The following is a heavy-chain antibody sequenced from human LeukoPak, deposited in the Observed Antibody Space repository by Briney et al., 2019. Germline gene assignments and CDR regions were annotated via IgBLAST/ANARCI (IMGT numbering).Heavy chain of an antibody. CDR1: GFTFSSHW. V-gene: IGHV3-23*01. Sequence: GGSLRLSCAASGFTFSSHWMSWVRQAPGKGLEWVSAISGSGGSTYYADSVKGRFTISRDNSKNTLYLQMNSLRAEDTAVYYCAKKSWVVTAAIDYWGQGTLVTVSS. CDR2: ISGSGGST. CDR3: AKKSWVVTAAIDY. D-gene: IGHD2-21*02. J-gene: IGHJ4*02.